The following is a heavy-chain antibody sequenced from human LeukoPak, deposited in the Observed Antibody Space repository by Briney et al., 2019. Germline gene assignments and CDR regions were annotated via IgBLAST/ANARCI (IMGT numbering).Heavy chain of an antibody. J-gene: IGHJ6*03. CDR1: GFILSNAW. Sequence: GGSLRLAWAPFGFILSNAWMSWVRQVPGKGLEWVGCIKRKADGGTPDYAAPVKGRFTISRDNAKNSLYLQMNSLRAEDTAVYYCARVHSSGWYPNYYYYMDVWGKGTTVTVSS. D-gene: IGHD6-19*01. V-gene: IGHV3-15*01. CDR2: IKRKADGGTP. CDR3: ARVHSSGWYPNYYYYMDV.